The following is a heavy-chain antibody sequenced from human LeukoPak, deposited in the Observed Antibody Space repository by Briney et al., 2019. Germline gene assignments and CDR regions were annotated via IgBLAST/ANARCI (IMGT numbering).Heavy chain of an antibody. Sequence: ASVKVSCKASGYNFTSYALNWVRQAPGQGLEWMGWINTDTGTPTYAQGFTGRFVFSLDTSVSTAYLQISSLKAEDTAVYYCGRATYCRSNTPCIDYWGQGTLVTVSS. CDR1: GYNFTSYA. J-gene: IGHJ4*02. CDR2: INTDTGTP. D-gene: IGHD2-2*01. V-gene: IGHV7-4-1*02. CDR3: GRATYCRSNTPCIDY.